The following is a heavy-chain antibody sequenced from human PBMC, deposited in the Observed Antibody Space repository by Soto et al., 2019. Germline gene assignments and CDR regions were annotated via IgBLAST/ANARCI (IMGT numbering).Heavy chain of an antibody. CDR2: VHHSWAS. V-gene: IGHV4-59*08. D-gene: IGHD3-10*01. CDR1: GGSISSYY. Sequence: QVQLQESGPGLVKPSETLSLSCTASGGSISSYYWSWFRRSPGKRMEWIGYVHHSWASSYNPSLQDRVAISRDTSKSQFSQKATSVSATDPAVYYGARQGFGPLHGIVDVWGQGTRVNVSS. J-gene: IGHJ6*02. CDR3: ARQGFGPLHGIVDV.